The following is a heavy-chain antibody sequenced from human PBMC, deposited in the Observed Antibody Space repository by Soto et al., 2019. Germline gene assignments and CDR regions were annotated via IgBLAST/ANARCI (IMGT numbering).Heavy chain of an antibody. Sequence: GGSLRLSCAASGFTFSSYGMHWVRQAPGKGLEWVAVISYDGSNKYYADSVKGRFTISRDNSKNTLYLQMNSLRAEDTAVYYCAKGMEWFGDPTHGMDVWGQGTTVTVSS. J-gene: IGHJ6*02. CDR3: AKGMEWFGDPTHGMDV. CDR2: ISYDGSNK. CDR1: GFTFSSYG. V-gene: IGHV3-30*18. D-gene: IGHD3-10*01.